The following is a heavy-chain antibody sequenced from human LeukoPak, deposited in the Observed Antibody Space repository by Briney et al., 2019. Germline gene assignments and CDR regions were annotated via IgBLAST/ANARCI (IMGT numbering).Heavy chain of an antibody. D-gene: IGHD2-2*01. J-gene: IGHJ1*01. CDR3: ARDPGYCSSTSCRREYFQH. CDR2: INPNSGGT. V-gene: IGHV1-2*02. Sequence: ASVKVSCKASGYTFTGYYMHWVRQAPGQGLEWMGWINPNSGGTNYAQKFQGRVTMTRDTSISTAYMELSSLRSEDTAVYYCARDPGYCSSTSCRREYFQHWGQGTLVTVSS. CDR1: GYTFTGYY.